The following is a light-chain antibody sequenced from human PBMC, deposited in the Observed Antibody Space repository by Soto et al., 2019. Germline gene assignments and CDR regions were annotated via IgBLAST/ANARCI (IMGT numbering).Light chain of an antibody. CDR2: AAS. V-gene: IGKV1-12*01. CDR3: LQVYSFPRT. J-gene: IGKJ1*01. Sequence: SPSSASASIGDRVTITCRASQDIGRRLAWFQQKPGKAPKYLIQAASSLQGGVPSTFSGSGSGTDFTLTINTLHPEDFATYYCLQVYSFPRTFGQGTKVDI. CDR1: QDIGRR.